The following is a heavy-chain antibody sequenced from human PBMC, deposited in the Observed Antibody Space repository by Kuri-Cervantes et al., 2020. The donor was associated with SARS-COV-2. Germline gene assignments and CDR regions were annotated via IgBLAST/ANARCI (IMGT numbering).Heavy chain of an antibody. CDR2: ISYDGSNK. CDR1: GFTFSSYG. CDR3: AKGRQQLPWNFDY. Sequence: GESLKISCAASGFTFSSYGMHWVRQAPGKGLEWVAVISYDGSNKYYADSVKGRFTISRDNSKNTLYLQMNSLRAEDTAVYYCAKGRQQLPWNFDYWGQGSLVTVSS. J-gene: IGHJ4*02. V-gene: IGHV3-30*18. D-gene: IGHD6-13*01.